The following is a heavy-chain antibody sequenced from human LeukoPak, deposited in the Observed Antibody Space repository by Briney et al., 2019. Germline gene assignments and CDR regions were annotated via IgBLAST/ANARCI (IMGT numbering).Heavy chain of an antibody. J-gene: IGHJ4*02. Sequence: SQTLSLSCAVSGGSISSGEYSWSWIPQPPGQGLEGIVHISHSGSTHYNPSLKSRVTISDDRSKKQFSLKLSSVTAADTDVYYCARVSWSDTTCYRHRHFDHWGQGTLVSVSS. D-gene: IGHD3-3*01. CDR2: ISHSGST. CDR1: GGSISSGEYS. CDR3: ARVSWSDTTCYRHRHFDH. V-gene: IGHV4-30-2*01.